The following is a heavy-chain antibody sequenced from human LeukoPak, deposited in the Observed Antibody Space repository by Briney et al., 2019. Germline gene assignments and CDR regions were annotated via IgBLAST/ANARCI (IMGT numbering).Heavy chain of an antibody. J-gene: IGHJ4*02. CDR2: IYYSGST. CDR1: GGSISSYY. Sequence: SETLSLTCTVSGGSISSYYWSWIRQPPGKGLEWIGYIYYSGSTNYNPSLKSRVTISVDTSKNQFSLKLSSVTAADTAVYYCARGNIYCSGGSCYSADYWGQGTLVTVSS. V-gene: IGHV4-59*12. CDR3: ARGNIYCSGGSCYSADY. D-gene: IGHD2-15*01.